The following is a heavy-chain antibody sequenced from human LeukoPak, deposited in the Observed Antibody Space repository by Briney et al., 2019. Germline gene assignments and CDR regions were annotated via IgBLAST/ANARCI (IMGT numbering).Heavy chain of an antibody. J-gene: IGHJ6*03. Sequence: ASVKVSCKASGYTFTSYDINWVRQATGQGLEWMGWMNPNSGNTGYAQKFQGRVTITRNTSISTAYMELSSLRSEDTAVYYCARVGSSGWSSYYCMDVWGKGTTVTVSS. CDR2: MNPNSGNT. V-gene: IGHV1-8*03. CDR3: ARVGSSGWSSYYCMDV. CDR1: GYTFTSYD. D-gene: IGHD6-19*01.